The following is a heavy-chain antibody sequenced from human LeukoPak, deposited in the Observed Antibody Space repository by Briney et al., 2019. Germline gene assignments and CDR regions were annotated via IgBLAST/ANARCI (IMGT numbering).Heavy chain of an antibody. V-gene: IGHV3-33*01. J-gene: IGHJ4*02. CDR1: GFTFSSYG. Sequence: GGSLRLSCAASGFTFSSYGMHWVRQAPGKGLEWVAVIWYDGSNKYYADSVKGRFTISRDNSKNTLYLQMNSLRAEDTAVYYCARDRVMVAATALDYWGQGTLVTVSS. CDR2: IWYDGSNK. CDR3: ARDRVMVAATALDY. D-gene: IGHD2-15*01.